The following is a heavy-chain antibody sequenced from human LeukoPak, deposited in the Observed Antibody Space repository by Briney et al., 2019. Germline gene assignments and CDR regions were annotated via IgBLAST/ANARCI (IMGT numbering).Heavy chain of an antibody. Sequence: ASVKVSCKASGGTFSSYAISWVRQAPGQGLEWMGGIIPIFGTANYAQKFQGRVTITADKSTSTAYMELSSLRSEDTAVYYCARTDLDYGGNSGAFDIWGQGTMVTVSS. CDR1: GGTFSSYA. D-gene: IGHD4-23*01. CDR2: IIPIFGTA. CDR3: ARTDLDYGGNSGAFDI. J-gene: IGHJ3*02. V-gene: IGHV1-69*06.